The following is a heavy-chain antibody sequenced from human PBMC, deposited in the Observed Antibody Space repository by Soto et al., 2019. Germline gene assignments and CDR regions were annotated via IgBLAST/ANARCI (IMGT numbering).Heavy chain of an antibody. Sequence: VQLSESGGDLVQPGGSLRLSCAGSGFTFSSYAMNWVRQAPGKGLEWVSAIAAGGGTRYYADSVKGRFTISRDNLKSTLVLDMKSMKDEDTAVYYCATWAGQPMYTMDDWGQGTTVTVSS. D-gene: IGHD1-1*01. CDR3: ATWAGQPMYTMDD. CDR2: IAAGGGTR. J-gene: IGHJ6*02. V-gene: IGHV3-23*01. CDR1: GFTFSSYA.